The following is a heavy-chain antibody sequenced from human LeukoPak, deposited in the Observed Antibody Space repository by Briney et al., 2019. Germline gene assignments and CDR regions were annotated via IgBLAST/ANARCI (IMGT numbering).Heavy chain of an antibody. CDR2: ISSSSSTI. D-gene: IGHD5-12*01. Sequence: PGGSLRLSCAASGSTFSSYSMNWVRQAPGKGLEWVSYISSSSSTIYYADSVKGRFTISRDNAKNSLYLQMNSLRAEDTAVYYCARATGPRVAFDIWGQGTMVTVSS. CDR3: ARATGPRVAFDI. V-gene: IGHV3-48*01. J-gene: IGHJ3*02. CDR1: GSTFSSYS.